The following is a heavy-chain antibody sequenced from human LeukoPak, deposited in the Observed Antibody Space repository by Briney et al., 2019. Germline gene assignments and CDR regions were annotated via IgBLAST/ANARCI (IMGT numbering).Heavy chain of an antibody. CDR1: GFTFSSYW. CDR3: AKHEEDYGDSCLDDS. CDR2: ISGSGGRT. D-gene: IGHD4-17*01. J-gene: IGHJ5*01. V-gene: IGHV3-23*01. Sequence: PGGSLRLSSAASGFTFSSYWMSWVRQAPGKGLAWVSGISGSGGRTYYADSVKGRFTISRDNSKNTLYLQMSSLRAEDTAVYYCAKHEEDYGDSCLDDSWGQGALVTVSS.